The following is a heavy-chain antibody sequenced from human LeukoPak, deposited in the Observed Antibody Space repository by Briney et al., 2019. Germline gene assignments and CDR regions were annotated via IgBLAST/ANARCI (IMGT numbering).Heavy chain of an antibody. J-gene: IGHJ4*02. V-gene: IGHV3-30*03. CDR3: ARDSDDFWSGYYSPPDY. Sequence: TGGSLRLSCAASGFTFSSYGMHWVRQAPGKGLEWVAVISYDGSNKYYADSVKGRFTISRDNSKNTLYLQMNSLRAEDTAVYYCARDSDDFWSGYYSPPDYWGQGTLVTVSS. CDR1: GFTFSSYG. CDR2: ISYDGSNK. D-gene: IGHD3-3*01.